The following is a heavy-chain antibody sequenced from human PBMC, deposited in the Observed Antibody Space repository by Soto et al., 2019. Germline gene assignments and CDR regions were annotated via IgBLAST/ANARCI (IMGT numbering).Heavy chain of an antibody. CDR3: ARHRGEQLARFDY. J-gene: IGHJ4*02. Sequence: SETLSLTCTVSGGSISSYYWSWIRQPPGKGLEWIGYIYYSGSTNYNPSLKSRVTISVDTSKNQFSLKLSSVTAADTAVYYCARHRGEQLARFDYWGQGTLVTVSS. D-gene: IGHD6-6*01. V-gene: IGHV4-59*08. CDR1: GGSISSYY. CDR2: IYYSGST.